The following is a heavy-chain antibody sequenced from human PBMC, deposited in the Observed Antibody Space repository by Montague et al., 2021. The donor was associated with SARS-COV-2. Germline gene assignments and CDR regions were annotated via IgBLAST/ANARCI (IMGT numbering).Heavy chain of an antibody. CDR3: AREAWFGGKTSASEYYGTDV. V-gene: IGHV4-4*07. Sequence: SETLSLTCTVSGGSISSYYWSWIRQPAGKGLEWIGRIYTGGSTXXXPSXXXRVTMSVDTSKNQFSLKLSSVTAADTAVYYCAREAWFGGKTSASEYYGTDVWGQGTTVTVSS. CDR1: GGSISSYY. CDR2: IYTGGST. D-gene: IGHD3-10*01. J-gene: IGHJ6*02.